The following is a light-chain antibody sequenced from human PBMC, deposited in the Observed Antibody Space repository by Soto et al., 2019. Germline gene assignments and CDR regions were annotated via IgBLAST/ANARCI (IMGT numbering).Light chain of an antibody. V-gene: IGKV1-33*01. CDR2: GAS. Sequence: DIQMTQSPSSLSASVGDRVSITCQASQDIRTSLSWFQQKPGRAPKLLIYGASYLETGVPSRFRGSGSGTDSTFTISSLQPEDIATYYCQHYHNLPPFTFGPGTRVDVK. CDR1: QDIRTS. CDR3: QHYHNLPPFT. J-gene: IGKJ3*01.